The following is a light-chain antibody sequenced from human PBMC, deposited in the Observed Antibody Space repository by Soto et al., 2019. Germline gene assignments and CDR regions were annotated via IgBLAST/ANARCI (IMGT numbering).Light chain of an antibody. CDR2: DLT. CDR3: SSFTITSIRGV. CDR1: SSGIGAYNY. V-gene: IGLV2-14*03. J-gene: IGLJ2*01. Sequence: QSALTQPASVSGSPGQSVTISCTGTSSGIGAYNYVSWYQHHPGKGPKLIIYDLTHRPSGVSTRFSGSKSGNTASLTISGLQTEDEADYYCSSFTITSIRGVFGGGTKVTVL.